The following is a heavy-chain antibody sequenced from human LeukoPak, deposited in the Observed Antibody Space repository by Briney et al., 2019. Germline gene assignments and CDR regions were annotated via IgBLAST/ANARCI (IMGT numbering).Heavy chain of an antibody. CDR1: GFTVSSNY. J-gene: IGHJ4*02. D-gene: IGHD4-17*01. CDR3: ARALLDYGDYYVFDY. CDR2: IYSGGST. Sequence: GGSLRLSCAASGFTVSSNYMSWVRQAPGKGLEWASVIYSGGSTYYADSVKGRFTISRDNSKNTLYLQMNSLRAEDTAVYYCARALLDYGDYYVFDYWGQGTLVTVSS. V-gene: IGHV3-53*01.